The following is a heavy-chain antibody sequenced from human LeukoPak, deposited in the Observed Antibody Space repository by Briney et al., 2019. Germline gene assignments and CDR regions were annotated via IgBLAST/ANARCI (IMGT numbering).Heavy chain of an antibody. CDR1: GGSTSRSTYY. CDR3: ATLSYSQDDY. V-gene: IGHV4-39*01. J-gene: IGHJ4*02. D-gene: IGHD5-18*01. CDR2: IYYSGST. Sequence: SETLSLTCTVSGGSTSRSTYYWGWIRQPPGKGLEWIGSIYYSGSTYYNPSLKSRVTISVDTSKNQFSLKLSSATAADTAVYYCATLSYSQDDYWGQGTLVTVSS.